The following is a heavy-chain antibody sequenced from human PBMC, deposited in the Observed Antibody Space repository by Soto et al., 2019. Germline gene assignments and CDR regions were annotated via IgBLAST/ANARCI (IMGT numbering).Heavy chain of an antibody. Sequence: QVQLVESGGGLVKPGGSLRLSCAASGFTFSDYYMSWIRQAPGKGLEWVSYISSSSSYTNYADAVKGRFTLTRDNAKNSLYLQMNSLRAEDTAVYYCARRGGNTGGWENWGQGTLVTVSS. V-gene: IGHV3-11*06. CDR2: ISSSSSYT. CDR3: ARRGGNTGGWEN. J-gene: IGHJ1*01. CDR1: GFTFSDYY. D-gene: IGHD2-15*01.